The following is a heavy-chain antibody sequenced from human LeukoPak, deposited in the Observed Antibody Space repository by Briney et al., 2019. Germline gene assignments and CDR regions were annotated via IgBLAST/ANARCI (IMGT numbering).Heavy chain of an antibody. CDR1: GFTFTSCG. CDR2: ISHSGSSI. CDR3: AMALDY. Sequence: PGGSLRLSCAASGFTFTSCGMSWVRQAPGKGLEWVSGISHSGSSIYYADSVKGRFTISRDNSKNTLYLQMDRLRVEDTAVYYCAMALDYWGQGTLVTVSS. V-gene: IGHV3-23*01. J-gene: IGHJ4*02.